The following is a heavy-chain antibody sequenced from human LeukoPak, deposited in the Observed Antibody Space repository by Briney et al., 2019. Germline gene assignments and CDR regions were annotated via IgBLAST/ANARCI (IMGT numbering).Heavy chain of an antibody. D-gene: IGHD3-22*01. Sequence: GASVKVSCKASGGTFSSYAISWVRQAPGQGLEWMGGIIPIFGTANYAQKFQGRVTITADESTSTAYMELSSLRSEDTAVYYCARSVYDSSGYYPSDYWGQGTLVTVSS. CDR1: GGTFSSYA. J-gene: IGHJ4*02. CDR3: ARSVYDSSGYYPSDY. V-gene: IGHV1-69*13. CDR2: IIPIFGTA.